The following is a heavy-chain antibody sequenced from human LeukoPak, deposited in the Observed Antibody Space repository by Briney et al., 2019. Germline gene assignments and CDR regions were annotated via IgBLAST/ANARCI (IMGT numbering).Heavy chain of an antibody. Sequence: PGGSLRLSCAASGFTFSDYYMSWIRQAPGKGLEWVSYISSSGSTIYYADSVKGRFTIPRDNAKNSLYLQMNSLRAEDTAVYYCARDKIVGATLLDYWGQGTLVTVSS. J-gene: IGHJ4*02. CDR3: ARDKIVGATLLDY. CDR1: GFTFSDYY. D-gene: IGHD1-26*01. V-gene: IGHV3-11*04. CDR2: ISSSGSTI.